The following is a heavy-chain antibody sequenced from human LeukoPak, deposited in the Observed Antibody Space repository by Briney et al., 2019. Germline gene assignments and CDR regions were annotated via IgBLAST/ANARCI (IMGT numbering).Heavy chain of an antibody. D-gene: IGHD1-26*01. CDR3: AREVGATNAFDI. CDR2: IKQDGREK. J-gene: IGHJ3*02. CDR1: GFTFSSYW. V-gene: IGHV3-7*04. Sequence: PGGSLRLSCAASGFTFSSYWMSWVPQAPGKGLEWVANIKQDGREKYYVDSVKGRFTISRDNAKNSLYLQMNTLRAEDTAVYYCAREVGATNAFDIWGQGTMVTVSS.